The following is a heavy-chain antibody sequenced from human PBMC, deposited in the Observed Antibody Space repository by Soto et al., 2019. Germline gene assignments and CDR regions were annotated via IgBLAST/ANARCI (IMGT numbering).Heavy chain of an antibody. CDR1: GYSFTNYW. CDR3: ARPKQPYFGCDSYYVLGYWYFDL. V-gene: IGHV5-51*01. J-gene: IGHJ2*01. Sequence: GESLKISCKGSGYSFTNYWIGWVRQKPGKGLEWMGTIFPGDSDTRYSPSFQGQVTISADRSTSTAYLQWSSLKASGTAMYYCARPKQPYFGCDSYYVLGYWYFDLWGRGTPVTVSS. D-gene: IGHD2-21*02. CDR2: IFPGDSDT.